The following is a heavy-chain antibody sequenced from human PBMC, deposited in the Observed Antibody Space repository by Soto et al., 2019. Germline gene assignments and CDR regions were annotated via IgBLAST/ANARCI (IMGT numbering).Heavy chain of an antibody. CDR2: IYYSGST. Sequence: PSETLSLTCTVSGGSISSYYWSWIRQPPGKGLEWIGYIYYSGSTNYNPSLKSRVTISVDTSKNQFSLKLSSVTAADTAVYYCAGWVDGYNSKFDYWGQGTLVTVSS. CDR3: AGWVDGYNSKFDY. V-gene: IGHV4-59*01. J-gene: IGHJ4*02. CDR1: GGSISSYY. D-gene: IGHD5-12*01.